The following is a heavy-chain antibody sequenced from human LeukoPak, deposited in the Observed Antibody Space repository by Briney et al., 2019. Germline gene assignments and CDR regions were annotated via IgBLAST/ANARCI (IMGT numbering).Heavy chain of an antibody. J-gene: IGHJ4*02. Sequence: GGSLRLSCAASGFTFSSYGMHWVRQAPGKGLEWLAFIRYDGSNKYYVDSVKGRFTISRDNSKNTLYLQMNSLRAEDTAVYYCATGSSSGWYWGQGTLVTVSS. CDR1: GFTFSSYG. CDR3: ATGSSSGWY. D-gene: IGHD6-19*01. CDR2: IRYDGSNK. V-gene: IGHV3-30*02.